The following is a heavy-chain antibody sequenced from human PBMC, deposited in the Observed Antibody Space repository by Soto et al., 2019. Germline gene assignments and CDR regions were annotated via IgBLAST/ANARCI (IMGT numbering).Heavy chain of an antibody. J-gene: IGHJ5*02. CDR1: GASISTYY. CDR3: ARESAGSGKNHWFDP. D-gene: IGHD3-10*01. V-gene: IGHV4-59*01. CDR2: IHDSGST. Sequence: QVQLQESGPGLVKPSETLSLTCTVSGASISTYYWSWVRQPPGKGLEWIGYIHDSGSTYYNPSLKSRVTRSLDTSRNQLSLQLKSVTAADTAVYYCARESAGSGKNHWFDPWGQGTLVTVSS.